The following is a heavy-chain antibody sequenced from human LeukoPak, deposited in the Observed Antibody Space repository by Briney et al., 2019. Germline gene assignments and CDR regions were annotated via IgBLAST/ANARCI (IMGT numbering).Heavy chain of an antibody. J-gene: IGHJ6*03. CDR3: ARDSSSWYYYYYYMDV. V-gene: IGHV1-18*01. CDR1: GYTFTSYG. Sequence: GASVKVSCKASGYTFTSYGISWVRQAPGQGLEWMGWISAYNGNTNYAQKLQGRVTMTTDTSTSTAYMKLRSLRSDDTAVYYCARDSSSWYYYYYYMDVWGKGTTATVSS. D-gene: IGHD6-13*01. CDR2: ISAYNGNT.